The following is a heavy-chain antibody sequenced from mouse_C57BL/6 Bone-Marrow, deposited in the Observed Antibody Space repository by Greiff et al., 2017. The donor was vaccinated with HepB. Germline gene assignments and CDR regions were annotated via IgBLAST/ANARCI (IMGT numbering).Heavy chain of an antibody. CDR1: GFTFSDYG. Sequence: EVQVVESGGGLVQPGGSLKLSCAASGFTFSDYGMAWVRQAPRKGPEWVAFISNLAYSIYYADTVTGRFTISIENAKNTLYLEMSSLRSEDTAMYYCARRESYYYGSSYEFAYWGQGTLVTVSA. CDR3: ARRESYYYGSSYEFAY. CDR2: ISNLAYSI. D-gene: IGHD1-1*01. J-gene: IGHJ3*01. V-gene: IGHV5-15*01.